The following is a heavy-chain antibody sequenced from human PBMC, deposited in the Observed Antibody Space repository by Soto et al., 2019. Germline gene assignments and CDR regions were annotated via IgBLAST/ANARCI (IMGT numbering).Heavy chain of an antibody. V-gene: IGHV4-59*01. Sequence: PSETLSLTCIVSGVSISSYYWSWIRPPPGKALEWIGYLYYTGTTDYSPSLKSRVAISVDTSNNQFSLRLSSVTAADTAVYYCATAKYFDYIRGTYRYDPFFDYWGQGILVTVSS. CDR3: ATAKYFDYIRGTYRYDPFFDY. D-gene: IGHD3-16*02. CDR1: GVSISSYY. CDR2: LYYTGTT. J-gene: IGHJ4*02.